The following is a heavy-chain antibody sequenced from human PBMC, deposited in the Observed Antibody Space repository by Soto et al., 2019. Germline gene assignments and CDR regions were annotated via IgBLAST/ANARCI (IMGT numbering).Heavy chain of an antibody. J-gene: IGHJ6*02. D-gene: IGHD6-13*01. V-gene: IGHV5-10-1*01. Sequence: GESLKISCKGSGYSFTGYLFSRLRQMPGKGMECMGSINPNDSYTNHSPCFQGHVTISADKSISTANLQWSSLKASDTAINYCASHKYSSSCYGYYYHHGMDGPGQGTTVT. CDR3: ASHKYSSSCYGYYYHHGMDG. CDR1: GYSFTGYL. CDR2: INPNDSYT.